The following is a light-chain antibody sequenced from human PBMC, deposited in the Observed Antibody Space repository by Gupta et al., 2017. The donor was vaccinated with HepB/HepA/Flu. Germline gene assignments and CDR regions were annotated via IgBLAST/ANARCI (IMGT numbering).Light chain of an antibody. Sequence: SALTQPASVSGCPGQSLTLFGTGTSSYVGGYNYVSWYHQPPGKAPKLMIYDGSNRPSGVSNRFAGSKCGNTAPLTISGLQAEDEADYYCSSYTSSSFWVFGGGTKLTVL. J-gene: IGLJ3*02. V-gene: IGLV2-14*03. CDR1: SSYVGGYNY. CDR3: SSYTSSSFWV. CDR2: DGS.